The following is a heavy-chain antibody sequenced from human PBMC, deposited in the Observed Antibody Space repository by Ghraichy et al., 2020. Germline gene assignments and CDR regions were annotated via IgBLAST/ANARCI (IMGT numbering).Heavy chain of an antibody. V-gene: IGHV4-30-4*08. D-gene: IGHD3-10*01. CDR1: GGSISNVDYY. J-gene: IGHJ3*02. Sequence: SETLSLTCTVSGGSISNVDYYWSWIRQPPGKGLEWIGYIYYSGNTYYSPSLKSRITMSVDTSKNQFSLRLSSVTAADTAVYYCARVPVYFGSGSSYRPDACAIWGKGTTVAVSS. CDR3: ARVPVYFGSGSSYRPDACAI. CDR2: IYYSGNT.